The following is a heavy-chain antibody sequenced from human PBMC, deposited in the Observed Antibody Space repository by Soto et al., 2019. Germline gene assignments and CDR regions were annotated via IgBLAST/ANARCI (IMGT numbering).Heavy chain of an antibody. CDR1: GGSISSGGYY. D-gene: IGHD6-13*01. J-gene: IGHJ4*02. CDR2: IYYSGST. Sequence: SETLSLTCTVSGGSISSGGYYWSWIRHHPGKGLEWIGYIYYSGSTYYNPSLKSRVTISVDTSKNQFSLKLSSVTAADTAVYYWARRGGVAAASWGYWGQGTLVTVSS. CDR3: ARRGGVAAASWGY. V-gene: IGHV4-31*03.